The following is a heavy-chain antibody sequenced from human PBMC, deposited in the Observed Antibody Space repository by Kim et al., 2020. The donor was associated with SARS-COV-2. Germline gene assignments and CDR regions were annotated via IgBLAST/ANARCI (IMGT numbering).Heavy chain of an antibody. V-gene: IGHV3-49*04. CDR1: GFTFGDYV. D-gene: IGHD2-15*01. CDR3: TGTRYSGSVPNY. J-gene: IGHJ4*02. CDR2: IRTKTSGGTA. Sequence: GGSLRLSCTASGFTFGDYVMNWVRQAPGKGLEWVGFIRTKTSGGTAEYAASVKGRFAISRDDSKTIAYLQMNSLKMEDTAVYYCTGTRYSGSVPNYWGQGTLVTVSS.